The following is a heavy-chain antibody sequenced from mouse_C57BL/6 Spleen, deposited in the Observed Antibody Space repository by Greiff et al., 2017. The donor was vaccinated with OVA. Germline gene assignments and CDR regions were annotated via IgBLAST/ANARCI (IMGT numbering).Heavy chain of an antibody. D-gene: IGHD2-2*01. CDR3: ARSRGYDEDGYYAMDY. CDR1: GFSLSTSGMG. V-gene: IGHV8-12*01. J-gene: IGHJ4*01. Sequence: QVTLKVSGPGILQSSQTLSLTCSFSGFSLSTSGMGVSWIRQPSGKGLEWLAHIYWDDDKRYNPSLKSRLTISKDTSRNQVFLKITSVDTADTATYYCARSRGYDEDGYYAMDYWGQGTSGTVSS. CDR2: IYWDDDK.